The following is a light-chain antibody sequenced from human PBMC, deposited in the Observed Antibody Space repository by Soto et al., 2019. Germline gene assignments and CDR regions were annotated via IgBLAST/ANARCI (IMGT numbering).Light chain of an antibody. Sequence: QSVLTQPASVSGSPGQSITISCSGTSSDVGSYDHVAWYQQFPGKTPKLMIYEVSNRPSGVSSRFSGSKSGTSASLAISGLQSEDEANSSCATWDGGLSGPFVFGTGTKVTVL. V-gene: IGLV2-14*01. CDR3: ATWDGGLSGPFV. CDR1: SSDVGSYDH. J-gene: IGLJ1*01. CDR2: EVS.